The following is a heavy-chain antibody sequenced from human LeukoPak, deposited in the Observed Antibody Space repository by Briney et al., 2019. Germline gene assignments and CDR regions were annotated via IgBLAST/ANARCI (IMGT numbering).Heavy chain of an antibody. D-gene: IGHD3-10*01. CDR2: INHSGST. V-gene: IGHV4-34*01. Sequence: SQTLSLTCAVYGASFSGYYWSWVRQPPGKGLEWIGEINHSGSTNYNPTLKSRVTISVDTSRSQVSLKLSSVTAADTAVYCCARSGYMDVWGKGTTVTVSS. CDR3: ARSGYMDV. J-gene: IGHJ6*03. CDR1: GASFSGYY.